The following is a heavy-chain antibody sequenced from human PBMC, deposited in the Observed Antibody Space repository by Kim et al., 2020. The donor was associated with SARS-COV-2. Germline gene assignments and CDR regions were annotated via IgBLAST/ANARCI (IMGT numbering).Heavy chain of an antibody. J-gene: IGHJ6*02. Sequence: SETLSLTCTVSGGSISSSSYYWGWIRQPPGKGLEWIGSIYYSGSTYYNPSLKSRVTISVDTSKNQFSLKLSSVTAADTAVYYCARRGAQQLYYYGMDVWGQGTTVTVSS. CDR1: GGSISSSSYY. CDR2: IYYSGST. V-gene: IGHV4-39*01. D-gene: IGHD6-13*01. CDR3: ARRGAQQLYYYGMDV.